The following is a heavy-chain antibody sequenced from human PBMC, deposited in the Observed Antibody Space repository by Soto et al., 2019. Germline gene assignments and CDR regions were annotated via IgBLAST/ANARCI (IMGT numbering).Heavy chain of an antibody. J-gene: IGHJ3*02. D-gene: IGHD3-10*01. V-gene: IGHV3-23*01. CDR2: ISGSGGST. CDR3: ANDSRYYGSGSYYVEPDAFDI. CDR1: GFTFSSYA. Sequence: EVQLLESGGGLVQPGGSLRLSCAASGFTFSSYAMSWVRQAPGKGLEWVSAISGSGGSTYYADSVKGRFTISRDNSKNTLYLQMNSLRAEDTAVYYCANDSRYYGSGSYYVEPDAFDIWGQGTMVTVSS.